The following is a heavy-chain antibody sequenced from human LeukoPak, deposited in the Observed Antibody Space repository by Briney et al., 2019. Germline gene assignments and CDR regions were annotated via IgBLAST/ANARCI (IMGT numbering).Heavy chain of an antibody. CDR3: ARQGAITYAYFDY. CDR2: IYHSGST. V-gene: IGHV4-38-2*02. J-gene: IGHJ4*02. D-gene: IGHD2-2*01. Sequence: SETLSLTCTVSGYSISSGYYWGWIRQPPGKGLEWIGSIYHSGSTYYNPSLKSRVSISVYTSKNQFSLKLSSVTAADTAVYYCARQGAITYAYFDYWSQGTLVTVSS. CDR1: GYSISSGYY.